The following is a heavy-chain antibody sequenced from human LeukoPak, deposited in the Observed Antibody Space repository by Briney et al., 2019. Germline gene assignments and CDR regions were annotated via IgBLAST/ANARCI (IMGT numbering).Heavy chain of an antibody. CDR2: LSGRSTYI. CDR3: AREAITGTFGFDP. D-gene: IGHD1-7*01. Sequence: GGSLRLSCAASGFTFSPYSMNWVRQAPGKGLEWVSSLSGRSTYIYYADSVRGRFTISRDNAKNSLYLQMNSLRAGDTAVYYCAREAITGTFGFDPWGQGTLVTVSS. V-gene: IGHV3-21*01. CDR1: GFTFSPYS. J-gene: IGHJ5*02.